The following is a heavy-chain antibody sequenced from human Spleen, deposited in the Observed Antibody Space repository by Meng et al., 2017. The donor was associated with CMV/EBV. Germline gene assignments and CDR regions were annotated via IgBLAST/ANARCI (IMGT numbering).Heavy chain of an antibody. CDR1: VGSFIGYY. CDR2: INHSAST. D-gene: IGHD5-24*01. V-gene: IGHV4-34*01. CDR3: ARGRRGYNS. Sequence: VKLHQCVTGLLTTPDTPPLTCESNVGSFIGYYWCWIRQPPGKGLEWIGEINHSASTNYNPSLKSRVTISVDTSKNQFSLKLSSVTAADTAVYYCARGRRGYNSWGQGTLVTVSS. J-gene: IGHJ4*02.